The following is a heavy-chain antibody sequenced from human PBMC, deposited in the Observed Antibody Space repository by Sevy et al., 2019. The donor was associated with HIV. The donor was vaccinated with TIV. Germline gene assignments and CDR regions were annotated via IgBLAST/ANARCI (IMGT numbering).Heavy chain of an antibody. CDR2: ISSSGSSI. J-gene: IGHJ5*02. CDR3: VRNGGAYDTGFDP. V-gene: IGHV3-48*04. CDR1: GFTFSSYW. Sequence: GGSLRLSCAASGFTFSSYWMSWVRQAPGKGLEWVSKISSSGSSIYYADSVKGRFTISRDNAKNSLNLQMNSLRAEDTALYYCVRNGGAYDTGFDPWGQGTLVTVSS. D-gene: IGHD3-22*01.